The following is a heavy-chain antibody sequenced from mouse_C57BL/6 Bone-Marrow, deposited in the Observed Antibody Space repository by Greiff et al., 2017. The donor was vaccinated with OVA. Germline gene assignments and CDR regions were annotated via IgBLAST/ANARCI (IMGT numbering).Heavy chain of an antibody. Sequence: EVQLQQSGPELVKPGASVKIPCKASGYTFTDYNMDWVKQSHGKSLEWIGDINPNNGGTIYNQKFKGKATLTVDKSSSTDYRELRSLTSEDTAVYYCARGDYDGSRPFDYWGQGTTLTVSS. CDR3: ARGDYDGSRPFDY. CDR2: INPNNGGT. D-gene: IGHD1-1*01. J-gene: IGHJ2*01. CDR1: GYTFTDYN. V-gene: IGHV1-18*01.